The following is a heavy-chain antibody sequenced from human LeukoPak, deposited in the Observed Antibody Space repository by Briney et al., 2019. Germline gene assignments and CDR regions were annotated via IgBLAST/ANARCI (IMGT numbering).Heavy chain of an antibody. V-gene: IGHV4-38-2*01. J-gene: IGHJ4*02. CDR3: ARQGFGKAFDY. D-gene: IGHD3-10*01. CDR2: IYHSGSA. Sequence: SETLSLTCAVSGYSISSGYYWGWIRQPPGKGLEWIGSIYHSGSAYYNPSLKSRVTISVDTSMNQFSLKLSSVTAADTAVYYCARQGFGKAFDYWGQGTLVTVPS. CDR1: GYSISSGYY.